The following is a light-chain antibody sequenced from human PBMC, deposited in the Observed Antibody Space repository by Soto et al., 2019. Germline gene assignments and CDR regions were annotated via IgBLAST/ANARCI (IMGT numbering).Light chain of an antibody. V-gene: IGKV3-15*01. CDR1: QSVTNN. J-gene: IGKJ4*01. Sequence: EIVLTQSPGTLSLSPGERVTLSCRASQSVTNNNLAWYQQRPGQAPRLLIYGASTRATGIPARFSGRGSGTEFSLIISSLQSEDFAVYYCQQYHNWPPVTFGGGTKVDIK. CDR3: QQYHNWPPVT. CDR2: GAS.